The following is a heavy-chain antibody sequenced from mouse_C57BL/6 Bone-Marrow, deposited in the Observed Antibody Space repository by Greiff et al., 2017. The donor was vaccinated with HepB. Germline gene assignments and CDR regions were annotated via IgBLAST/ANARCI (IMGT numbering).Heavy chain of an antibody. J-gene: IGHJ1*03. CDR1: GFTFSDYY. D-gene: IGHD1-1*01. Sequence: DVHLVESEGGLVQPGSSMKLSCTASGFTFSDYYMAWVRQVPEKGLEWVANINYDGSSTYYLDSLKSRFIISRDNAKNILYLQMSSLKSEDTATYYCARDQVGGYYGSSPWHFDVWGTGTTVTVSS. V-gene: IGHV5-16*01. CDR2: INYDGSST. CDR3: ARDQVGGYYGSSPWHFDV.